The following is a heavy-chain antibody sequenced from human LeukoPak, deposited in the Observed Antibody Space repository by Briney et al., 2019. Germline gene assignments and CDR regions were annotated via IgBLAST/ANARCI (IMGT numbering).Heavy chain of an antibody. D-gene: IGHD6-6*01. V-gene: IGHV3-30*18. CDR1: GFIFSNYG. Sequence: PGGSLRLSCAASGFIFSNYGMHWVRQAPGEGLEWVAVISHDGSVQRYGDSVKGRFTISRDNSKNTIHLQMNSLRVEDTALYYCAKEQTPYSSSSDDYWGQGTLVTVSS. CDR3: AKEQTPYSSSSDDY. CDR2: ISHDGSVQ. J-gene: IGHJ4*02.